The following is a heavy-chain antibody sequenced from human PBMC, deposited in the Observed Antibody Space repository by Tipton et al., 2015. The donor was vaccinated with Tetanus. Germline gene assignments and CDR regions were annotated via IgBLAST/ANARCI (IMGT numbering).Heavy chain of an antibody. CDR1: GGSISRSPYY. V-gene: IGHV4-39*01. CDR3: VRHSRGSIFY. CDR2: ILYSGST. D-gene: IGHD2/OR15-2a*01. Sequence: TLSLTCTVSGGSISRSPYYWGWIRQSPGKGLEWIGSILYSGSTYYTPSLKSRVTVSVDTSTNQFSLNLNSVTAADTGVYYCVRHSRGSIFYWGRGTLVTVSS. J-gene: IGHJ4*02.